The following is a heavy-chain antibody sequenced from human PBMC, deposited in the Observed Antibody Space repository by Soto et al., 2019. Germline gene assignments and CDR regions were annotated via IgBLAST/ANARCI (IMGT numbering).Heavy chain of an antibody. D-gene: IGHD6-19*01. CDR3: AGDPAGTVFWFDP. V-gene: IGHV1-3*01. Sequence: QVQLVQSGAEVKKPGASVRVSCEASGYTFTSYAIHWVRQAPGQGLEWMGWINAGNGNTKYSQKFQGRVTITRDTSTSTSYMELSSLRSEDAAVYYCAGDPAGTVFWFDPWGQGTLVTVSS. CDR2: INAGNGNT. J-gene: IGHJ5*02. CDR1: GYTFTSYA.